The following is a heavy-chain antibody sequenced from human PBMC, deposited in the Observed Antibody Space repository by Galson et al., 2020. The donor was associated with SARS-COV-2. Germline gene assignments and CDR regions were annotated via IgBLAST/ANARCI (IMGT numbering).Heavy chain of an antibody. CDR1: GGTFSSYA. CDR3: ARDGCGGDCSCYGD. V-gene: IGHV1-69*13. D-gene: IGHD2-21*02. J-gene: IGHJ4*02. CDR2: IIPIFGTA. Sequence: SVKVTCKASGGTFSSYAISWVRQAPGQGLEWMGGIIPIFGTANYAQKFQGRVTITADESTSTAYMELSSLRSEDTAVYYCARDGCGGDCSCYGDWGQGTLVTVSS.